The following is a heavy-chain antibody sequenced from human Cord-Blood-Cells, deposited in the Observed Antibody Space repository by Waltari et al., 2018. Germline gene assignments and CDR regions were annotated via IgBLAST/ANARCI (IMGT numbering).Heavy chain of an antibody. CDR2: INHSGST. Sequence: QVQLQQWGAGLLKPSETLSLTCAVYGGSFSGYYWRWIRQPPGKGLEWIGEINHSGSTNSTPALKSRVTISVDTSKNQFSLKLSSVTAADTAVYYCARVRGVVIAIDYWGQGTLVTVSS. CDR1: GGSFSGYY. D-gene: IGHD2-21*01. J-gene: IGHJ4*02. CDR3: ARVRGVVIAIDY. V-gene: IGHV4-34*01.